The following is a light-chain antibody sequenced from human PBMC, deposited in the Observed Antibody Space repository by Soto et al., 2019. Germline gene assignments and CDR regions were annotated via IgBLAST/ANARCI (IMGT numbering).Light chain of an antibody. CDR1: QSISSY. V-gene: IGKV1-39*01. J-gene: IGKJ2*01. Sequence: DIQMTQSPSSLSASVGDRVTITCRASQSISSYLNWYQQKPGQAPKLLIYAASSLQSGVPSRFSGSGSGTDFTLTISSLQPEDFATYYCRQSYSTPHTFGQGTKLEIK. CDR2: AAS. CDR3: RQSYSTPHT.